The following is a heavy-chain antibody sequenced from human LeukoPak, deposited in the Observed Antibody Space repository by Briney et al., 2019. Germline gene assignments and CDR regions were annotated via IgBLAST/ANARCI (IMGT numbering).Heavy chain of an antibody. V-gene: IGHV3-7*01. CDR1: GFSFSSYW. Sequence: GGSLRLSCAASGFSFSSYWMSWVRQAPGKGLEWVANIKRDGSEKYYVDSVRGRFTISRDNAKNSLYLQMNSLRAEDTAVYYCARDPVRRYDYWGQGTLVTVSS. D-gene: IGHD1-1*01. CDR3: ARDPVRRYDY. J-gene: IGHJ4*02. CDR2: IKRDGSEK.